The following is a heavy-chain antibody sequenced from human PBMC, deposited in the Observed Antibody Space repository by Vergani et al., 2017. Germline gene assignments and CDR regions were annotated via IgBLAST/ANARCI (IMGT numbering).Heavy chain of an antibody. CDR3: ARDGRYSGSYHLGAFDI. D-gene: IGHD1-26*01. J-gene: IGHJ3*02. Sequence: QVQLVQSGAEVKKPGSSVKVSCKASGGTFSSYTISWVRQAPGQGLEWMGRIIPILGTANYAQKFQGRVTITADESTSTAYMELSSLRSEDTAVYYCARDGRYSGSYHLGAFDIWGQGTMVTVSS. CDR2: IIPILGTA. V-gene: IGHV1-69*08. CDR1: GGTFSSYT.